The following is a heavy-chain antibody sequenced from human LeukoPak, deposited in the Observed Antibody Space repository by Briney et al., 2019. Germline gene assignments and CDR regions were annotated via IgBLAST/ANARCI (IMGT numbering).Heavy chain of an antibody. V-gene: IGHV4-59*01. J-gene: IGHJ4*02. CDR1: GGSISSYY. Sequence: SETLSLTCTVSGGSISSYYWSWIRQPPGKGLEWIGYIYYSVSTNYNPSLKSRVTISVDTSKNQFSLKLSSVTAADTAVYYCARYDSSGYIGVWGQGTLVTVSS. CDR2: IYYSVST. D-gene: IGHD3-22*01. CDR3: ARYDSSGYIGV.